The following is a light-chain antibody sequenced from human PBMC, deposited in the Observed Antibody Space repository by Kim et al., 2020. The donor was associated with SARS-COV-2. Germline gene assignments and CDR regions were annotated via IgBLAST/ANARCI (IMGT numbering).Light chain of an antibody. CDR2: GSS. J-gene: IGKJ2*01. V-gene: IGKV3-15*01. CDR1: QSVRTN. CDR3: QQYNTWPYT. Sequence: EIVMTQSPASLSLSPGESGTLSCRASQSVRTNLAWYQQRPGQAPRLLFHGSSTRATDLPARFRGSGSGTEFTLTISSLQSEDFAVYYCQQYNTWPYTFGQRTKVDIK.